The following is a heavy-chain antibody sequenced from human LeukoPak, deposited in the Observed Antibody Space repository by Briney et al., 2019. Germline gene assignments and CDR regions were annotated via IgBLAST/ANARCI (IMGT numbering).Heavy chain of an antibody. CDR1: GGSISSYY. D-gene: IGHD6-19*01. Sequence: PSETLSLTCTVSGGSISSYYWSWIRQPPGKGLEWIGYIYYSGSTYYNPSLKSRVTISVDTSKNQFSLKLSSVTAADTAVYYCARTKYSSGWYVVRSGDPFDYWGQGTLVTVSS. CDR3: ARTKYSSGWYVVRSGDPFDY. J-gene: IGHJ4*02. CDR2: IYYSGST. V-gene: IGHV4-59*06.